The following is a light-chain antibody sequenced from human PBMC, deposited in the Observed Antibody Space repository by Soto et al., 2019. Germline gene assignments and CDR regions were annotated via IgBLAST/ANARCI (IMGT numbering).Light chain of an antibody. Sequence: EIVLTQSPGTLSLSPGERATLSCRASQSVMSTHLTWYQQKPGQAPRLLIYGAFNRATGIPDRFSGSGSGTVFTLTISRLEPEDFAVYYCQQYGCSPHTFVGGTKLEIK. CDR3: QQYGCSPHT. CDR1: QSVMSTH. J-gene: IGKJ2*01. CDR2: GAF. V-gene: IGKV3-20*01.